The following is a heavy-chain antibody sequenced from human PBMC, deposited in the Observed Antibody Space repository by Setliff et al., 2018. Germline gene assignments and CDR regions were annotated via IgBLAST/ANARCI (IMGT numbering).Heavy chain of an antibody. Sequence: ASVKVSCKASGYTFTSYYMHWVRQAPGQGLEWMGWINTNTGNPTYAQGSTGRFVFSLDTSVSTAYLQISSLKAEDTAVYYCARDSSGWSGFSRLVGVYYYYMDVWGKGTTVTVSS. CDR3: ARDSSGWSGFSRLVGVYYYYMDV. V-gene: IGHV7-4-1*02. J-gene: IGHJ6*03. CDR2: INTNTGNP. CDR1: GYTFTSYY. D-gene: IGHD6-19*01.